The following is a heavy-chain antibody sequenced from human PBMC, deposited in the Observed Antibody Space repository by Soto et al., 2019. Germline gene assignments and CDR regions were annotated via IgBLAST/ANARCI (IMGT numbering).Heavy chain of an antibody. J-gene: IGHJ4*02. Sequence: QLQLQESGPGLVKPWETLSLTCTVSGDSISSSNYFWGWIRQPPGKGLEWIGTIFYSGSTYYNPSLKSLVTICVDTSKNQFSQRLISVTAADTALYYCARRYGWLYFDYWGQGSLVTVSS. CDR3: ARRYGWLYFDY. CDR1: GDSISSSNYF. D-gene: IGHD6-19*01. V-gene: IGHV4-39*01. CDR2: IFYSGST.